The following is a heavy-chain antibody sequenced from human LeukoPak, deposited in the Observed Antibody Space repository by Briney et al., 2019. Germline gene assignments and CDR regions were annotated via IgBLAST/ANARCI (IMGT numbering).Heavy chain of an antibody. Sequence: GGSLRLSCAASGFTFSSYSMNWVRQAPGKGLEWVANIKQDGSEKYYVDSVKGRFTISRDNAKNSLYLQMNSLRAEDTAVYYCARVSSSWVNYYYYYYMDVWGKGTTVTVSS. CDR1: GFTFSSYS. CDR2: IKQDGSEK. CDR3: ARVSSSWVNYYYYYYMDV. D-gene: IGHD6-6*01. V-gene: IGHV3-7*01. J-gene: IGHJ6*03.